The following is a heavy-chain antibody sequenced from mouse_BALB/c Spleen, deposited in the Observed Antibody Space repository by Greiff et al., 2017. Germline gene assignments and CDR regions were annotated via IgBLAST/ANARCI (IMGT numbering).Heavy chain of an antibody. J-gene: IGHJ2*01. Sequence: EVQRVESGGGLVKPGGSLKLSCAASGFTFSSYAMSWVRQTPEKRLEWVASISSGGSTYYTDSVKGRFTISRDNARNILYLQMSSLRSEDTAMYYCARVYYGNYVDYWGQGTTLTVSS. CDR1: GFTFSSYA. CDR2: ISSGGST. CDR3: ARVYYGNYVDY. V-gene: IGHV5-6-5*01. D-gene: IGHD2-1*01.